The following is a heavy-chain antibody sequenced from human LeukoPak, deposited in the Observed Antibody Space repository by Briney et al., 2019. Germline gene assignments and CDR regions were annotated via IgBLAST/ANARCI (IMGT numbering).Heavy chain of an antibody. CDR1: GYTFTSYG. Sequence: SVKVSCKASGYTFTSYGISWVRQAPEQGLEWMGRIIPILGIANYAQKFQGRVTITADKSTSTAYMELSSLRSEDTAVYYCARGYCSSTSCYHYYYYGMDVWGQGTTVTVSS. J-gene: IGHJ6*02. CDR3: ARGYCSSTSCYHYYYYGMDV. CDR2: IIPILGIA. V-gene: IGHV1-69*04. D-gene: IGHD2-2*01.